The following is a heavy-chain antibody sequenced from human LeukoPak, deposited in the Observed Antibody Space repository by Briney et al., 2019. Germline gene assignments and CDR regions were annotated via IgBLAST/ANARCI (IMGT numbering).Heavy chain of an antibody. D-gene: IGHD3-16*01. Sequence: GGSLRLSCAASGFTFSSYSMNWVRQAPGKGLEWVSSISSSSSYIYYADSVKGRFTISRDNAKNSLYLQMNSLRAEGTAVYYCARARDTYAFDIWGQGTMVTVSS. J-gene: IGHJ3*02. CDR1: GFTFSSYS. V-gene: IGHV3-21*01. CDR3: ARARDTYAFDI. CDR2: ISSSSSYI.